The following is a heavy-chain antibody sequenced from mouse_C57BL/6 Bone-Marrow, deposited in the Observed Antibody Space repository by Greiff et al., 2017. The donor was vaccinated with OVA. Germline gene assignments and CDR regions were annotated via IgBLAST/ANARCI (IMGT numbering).Heavy chain of an antibody. D-gene: IGHD3-2*02. V-gene: IGHV1-19*01. CDR3: ARRRQLRLGYYFDD. J-gene: IGHJ2*01. Sequence: VQLQQSGPVLVKPGASVKMSCKASGYTFTDYYMNWVKQSHGKSLEWIGVINPYNGGTSYNQKFKGKATLTVDKSSSTAYMELNSLTSEDSAVYYCARRRQLRLGYYFDDWGQGTTLTVSS. CDR1: GYTFTDYY. CDR2: INPYNGGT.